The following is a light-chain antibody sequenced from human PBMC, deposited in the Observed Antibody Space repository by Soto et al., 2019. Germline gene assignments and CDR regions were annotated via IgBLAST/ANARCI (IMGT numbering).Light chain of an antibody. CDR1: QSVSSN. CDR3: HHFGSSRHT. V-gene: IGKV3-15*01. CDR2: GSS. Sequence: EIVMTQSPATLSVSPGERATLSCRASQSVSSNLAWYQQKPGQAPRLLIYGSSTRATGITARFSGSGSGTAFTLTLSSLQSEAFAVYYCHHFGSSRHTFGPGTKVEIK. J-gene: IGKJ2*01.